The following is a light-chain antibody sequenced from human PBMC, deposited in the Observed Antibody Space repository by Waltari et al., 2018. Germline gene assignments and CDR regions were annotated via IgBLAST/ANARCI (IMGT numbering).Light chain of an antibody. V-gene: IGKV3-20*01. Sequence: RATLSCTSSQSISKYLAWYQQKPGQAPRLLIYEATIRATGIPDRFSGSGFGTDFSLTISSLEPEDFAVYYCQKYGTLPATFGQGTKVEIK. CDR2: EAT. CDR3: QKYGTLPAT. CDR1: QSISKY. J-gene: IGKJ1*01.